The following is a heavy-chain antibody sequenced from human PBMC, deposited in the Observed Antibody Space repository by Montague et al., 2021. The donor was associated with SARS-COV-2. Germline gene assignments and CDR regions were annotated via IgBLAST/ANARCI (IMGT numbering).Heavy chain of an antibody. CDR3: ARGRQHFNMIVVVMTGGEYYFDY. CDR1: GGSFSDYF. D-gene: IGHD3-22*01. Sequence: TLSLPCAVYGGSFSDYFWTWIRQPPGKGLEWIGEINHRGTSNYNPSLKSRVSIYVDTSKNQFSLYLGSVTAADTAVYYCARGRQHFNMIVVVMTGGEYYFDYWGQGTLVTVSS. V-gene: IGHV4-34*01. CDR2: INHRGTS. J-gene: IGHJ4*02.